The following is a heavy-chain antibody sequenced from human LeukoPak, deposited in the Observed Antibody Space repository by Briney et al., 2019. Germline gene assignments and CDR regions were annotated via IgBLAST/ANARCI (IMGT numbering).Heavy chain of an antibody. J-gene: IGHJ3*02. CDR3: ARDFVEEPLPHPSSIAARPNTFDI. V-gene: IGHV1-69*01. CDR1: CCTFSSYA. CDR2: IIPIFGTA. Sequence: GSSVKVSCKASCCTFSSYAISWVRQAPGQGLEWMGGIIPIFGTANCAQKFQGRVTITADESTSTAYMELSSLRSEDTAVYYCARDFVEEPLPHPSSIAARPNTFDIWGQGTMVTVSS. D-gene: IGHD6-6*01.